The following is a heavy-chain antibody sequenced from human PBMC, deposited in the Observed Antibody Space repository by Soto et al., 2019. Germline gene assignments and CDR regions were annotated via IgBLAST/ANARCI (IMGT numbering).Heavy chain of an antibody. CDR2: IYYSGST. D-gene: IGHD2-8*01. CDR3: ASTHPDDCTNGVCFYY. J-gene: IGHJ4*02. V-gene: IGHV4-31*03. Sequence: LPETLSLTCTVSGGSLSSGGYYWSWIRQHPGKGLEWIGYIYYSGSTYYNPSLKSRVTISVDTSKNQFSLKLSSVTAADTAVYYCASTHPDDCTNGVCFYYWGQGTLVTVSS. CDR1: GGSLSSGGYY.